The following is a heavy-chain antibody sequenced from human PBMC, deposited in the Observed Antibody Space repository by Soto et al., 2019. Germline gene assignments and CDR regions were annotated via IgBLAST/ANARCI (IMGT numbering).Heavy chain of an antibody. J-gene: IGHJ4*02. CDR2: ISWNSNTI. Sequence: GGSLRLSCAASGFTFDNYAMHWVRRAPGKGLEWVSGISWNSNTIAYADSVKGRFTISRDNAKNSLYLQMNSLRAEDTAFYYCAKDTGPNWGQGTLVTVSS. V-gene: IGHV3-9*01. CDR3: AKDTGPN. CDR1: GFTFDNYA.